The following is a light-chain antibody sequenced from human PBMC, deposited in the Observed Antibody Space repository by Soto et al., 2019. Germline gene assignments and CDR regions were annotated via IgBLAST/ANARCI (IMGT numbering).Light chain of an antibody. V-gene: IGLV1-40*01. J-gene: IGLJ2*01. Sequence: QSVLTQPPSVSGAPGQRVTISCTGNSSNIGTGYDVHWYQLLPRTAPKLLIYANNNRPSGVPDRFSGSRSGTSASLAITGLQAEDEAEYYCQSYDRSLSASVVFGGGTQLTVL. CDR2: ANN. CDR1: SSNIGTGYD. CDR3: QSYDRSLSASVV.